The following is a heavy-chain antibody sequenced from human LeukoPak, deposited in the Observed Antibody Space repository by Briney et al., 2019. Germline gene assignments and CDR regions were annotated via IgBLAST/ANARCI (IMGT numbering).Heavy chain of an antibody. V-gene: IGHV3-74*01. CDR2: INSDGSST. Sequence: GGSLRLSCAASGFTFSSYWMHWVRQAPGKGLVWVSRINSDGSSTSYADSVKGRLTISRDNAKNTLYLQMNSLRAEDTAVYYCARENSSGWHNWFDPWGQGTLVTVSS. CDR1: GFTFSSYW. J-gene: IGHJ5*02. CDR3: ARENSSGWHNWFDP. D-gene: IGHD6-19*01.